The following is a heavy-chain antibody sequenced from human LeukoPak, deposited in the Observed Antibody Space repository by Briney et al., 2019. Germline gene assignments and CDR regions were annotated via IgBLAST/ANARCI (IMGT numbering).Heavy chain of an antibody. CDR1: GFTFSRYW. V-gene: IGHV3-7*01. J-gene: IGHJ4*02. D-gene: IGHD2-2*01. Sequence: GGSLRLSCAASGFTFSRYWMTWVRQAPGKGLEWVANIKEDGSDKYYVDSVKGRFIIYRDNAENSLYLQMNSLRAEDTAVYYCVRDGLESSTDFDYWGQGTLVTVSS. CDR2: IKEDGSDK. CDR3: VRDGLESSTDFDY.